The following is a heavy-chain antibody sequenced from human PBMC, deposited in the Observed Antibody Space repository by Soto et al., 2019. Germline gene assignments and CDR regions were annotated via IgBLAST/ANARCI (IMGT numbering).Heavy chain of an antibody. CDR3: AAAMAPHDAFDI. J-gene: IGHJ3*02. CDR1: GVTFTSSA. Sequence: SVKVSCKASGVTFTSSAVQWVRQARGQRLEWIGWIVVGSGNTNYAQKFQERVTITRDMSTSTAYMELSSLRSEDTAVYYCAAAMAPHDAFDIWGQGTMVTVSS. D-gene: IGHD2-8*01. CDR2: IVVGSGNT. V-gene: IGHV1-58*01.